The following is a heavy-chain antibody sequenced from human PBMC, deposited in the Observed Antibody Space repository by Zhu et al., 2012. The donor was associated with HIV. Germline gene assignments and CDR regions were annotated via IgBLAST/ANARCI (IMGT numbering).Heavy chain of an antibody. CDR2: IYYSGST. J-gene: IGHJ3*01. V-gene: IGHV4-39*01. CDR1: GGTISSSNYF. Sequence: QVQLQESGPGLVKPSETLSLTCTVSGGTISSSNYFWAWIRQTPGKGLEWIGSIYYSGSTHYNPSLKSRLTISVDTSKNQFSLKLSSVTAADTALYYCASTRTSGWYSYAFHVWAKGNGHRXF. CDR3: ASTRTSGWYSYAFHV. D-gene: IGHD6-19*01.